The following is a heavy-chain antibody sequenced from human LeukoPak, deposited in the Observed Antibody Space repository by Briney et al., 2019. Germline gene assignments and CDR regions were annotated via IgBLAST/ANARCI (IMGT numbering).Heavy chain of an antibody. V-gene: IGHV3-7*01. CDR3: AKNCFVGATHY. CDR2: INQDGSEK. Sequence: GGSLRLSCAASEFTFSGYWMNWVRQAPGKGPEWVANINQDGSEKHYVDSVKGRFTISRDNAKNSLFLQMNSLRVEDTAVFYCAKNCFVGATHYLGQGSLVTVPP. J-gene: IGHJ4*01. CDR1: EFTFSGYW. D-gene: IGHD3-16*01.